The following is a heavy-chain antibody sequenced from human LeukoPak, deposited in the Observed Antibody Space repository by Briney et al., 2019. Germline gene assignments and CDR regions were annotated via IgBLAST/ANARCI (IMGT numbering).Heavy chain of an antibody. J-gene: IGHJ5*02. CDR3: ARGRRDGYNWGFDP. V-gene: IGHV4-34*01. CDR1: GGSFSGYY. Sequence: PSETLSLTCAVYGGSFSGYYWSWIRQPPGKGLEWIGEINHSGCTNYNPSLKSRVTISVDTSKNQFSLKLSSVTAADTAVYYCARGRRDGYNWGFDPWGQGTLVTVSS. D-gene: IGHD5-24*01. CDR2: INHSGCT.